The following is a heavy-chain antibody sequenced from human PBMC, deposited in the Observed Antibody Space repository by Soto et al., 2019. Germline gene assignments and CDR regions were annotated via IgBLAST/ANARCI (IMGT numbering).Heavy chain of an antibody. CDR3: ARGIYDYGLRTRENNWFDP. J-gene: IGHJ5*02. V-gene: IGHV1-2*04. Sequence: ASVKVSCKASGYTFTGYYMHWVRQAPGQGLEWMGWINPNSGGTNYAQKFQGWVTMTRDTSISTAYMELSRLRSDDTAVYYCARGIYDYGLRTRENNWFDPWGQGTLVTVSS. D-gene: IGHD3-16*01. CDR1: GYTFTGYY. CDR2: INPNSGGT.